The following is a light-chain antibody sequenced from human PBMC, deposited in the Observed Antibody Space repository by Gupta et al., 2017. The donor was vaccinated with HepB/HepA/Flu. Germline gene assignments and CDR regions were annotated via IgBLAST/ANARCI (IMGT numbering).Light chain of an antibody. CDR2: GNS. CDR3: QSYDSSLSGLYV. Sequence: QSVLTQPPSVSGAPGPRVTISCTGSSSNIGAGYDVHWYQQLPGTAPKLLIYGNSNRPSGVPDRFSGPKSGTSASLAITGLQAEDEADYYCQSYDSSLSGLYVFGTGTKVTVL. V-gene: IGLV1-40*01. CDR1: SSNIGAGYD. J-gene: IGLJ1*01.